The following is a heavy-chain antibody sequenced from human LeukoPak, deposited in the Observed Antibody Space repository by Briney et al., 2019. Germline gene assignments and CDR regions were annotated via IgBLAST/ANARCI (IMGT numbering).Heavy chain of an antibody. CDR2: IYHSGST. CDR3: ASQSRDTAMTDFDY. V-gene: IGHV4-4*02. J-gene: IGHJ4*02. Sequence: PSETLSLTCAVSGGSISSSNWWGWVRQPPGKGLEWIGEIYHSGSTNYNPSLKSRVIISVDKSKNQFSLKLSSVTAADTAVYYCASQSRDTAMTDFDYWGQGTLVTVSS. D-gene: IGHD5-18*01. CDR1: GGSISSSNW.